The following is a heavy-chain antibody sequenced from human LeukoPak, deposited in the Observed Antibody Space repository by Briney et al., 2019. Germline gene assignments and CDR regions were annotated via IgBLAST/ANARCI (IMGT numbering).Heavy chain of an antibody. CDR1: GFTLSSYA. Sequence: SGGSLRLSCEASGFTLSSYAMNWVRQAPGKGLEWVAGMYDSGGTTSYAWYAGSVKGRFTISRDKFKNTLYLQMNSLRAEDTAVYYCAKNREQWLVRPANFDYWGQGILVSVSS. CDR2: MYDSGGTTSYA. V-gene: IGHV3-23*01. J-gene: IGHJ4*02. CDR3: AKNREQWLVRPANFDY. D-gene: IGHD6-19*01.